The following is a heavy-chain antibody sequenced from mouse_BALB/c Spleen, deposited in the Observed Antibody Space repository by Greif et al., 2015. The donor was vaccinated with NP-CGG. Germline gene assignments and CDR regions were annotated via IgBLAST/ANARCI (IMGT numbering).Heavy chain of an antibody. D-gene: IGHD2-14*01. CDR1: GFTFNTYA. Sequence: EVMLVESGGGLVQPKGSLKLSCAASGFTFNTYAMNWVRQAPGKGLEWVARIRSKSNNYATYYADSVKDRFTISRDDSQSVLYLQMNNLKTEDTAMYYCVRDYRYDYFDYWGQGTTLTVSS. CDR2: IRSKSNNYAT. J-gene: IGHJ2*01. CDR3: VRDYRYDYFDY. V-gene: IGHV10-1*02.